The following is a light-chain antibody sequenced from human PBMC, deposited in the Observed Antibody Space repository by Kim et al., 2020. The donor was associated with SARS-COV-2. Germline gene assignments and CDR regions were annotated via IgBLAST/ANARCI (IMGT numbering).Light chain of an antibody. CDR2: SNN. CDR1: SSNVGSYT. J-gene: IGLJ3*02. CDR3: ATWDDSLNGPL. Sequence: QLVLTQPPSASGTPGQRVTISCSGSSSNVGSYTVNWYQQLPGTAPKLLIYSNNERPSGVPDRFSGSKSGTSASLAISGLQSEDEADYYCATWDDSLNGPLFGGGTQLTVL. V-gene: IGLV1-44*01.